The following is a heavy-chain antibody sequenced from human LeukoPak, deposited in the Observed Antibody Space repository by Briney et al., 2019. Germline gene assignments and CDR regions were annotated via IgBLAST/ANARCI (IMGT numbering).Heavy chain of an antibody. Sequence: ASVKVSCXASGYTFTSYGISWVRRAPGQGLEWMGWISTYNGNTNYAQKLQGRVTMTTDTSTSTAYMELRSLRSDDTAVYYCARSTGSSWSRGGWFDPWGQGTLVTVSS. D-gene: IGHD6-13*01. V-gene: IGHV1-18*01. J-gene: IGHJ5*02. CDR3: ARSTGSSWSRGGWFDP. CDR2: ISTYNGNT. CDR1: GYTFTSYG.